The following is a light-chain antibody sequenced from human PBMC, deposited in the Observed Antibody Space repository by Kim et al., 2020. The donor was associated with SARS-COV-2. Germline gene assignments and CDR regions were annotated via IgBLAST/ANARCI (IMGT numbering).Light chain of an antibody. Sequence: SSSPGETVTPPCGATESVSSSLACYQQRPAQAPTLLIYGASTRATGIPARFTGSGSGSQFTLTIRGLQSEDFAVYHCHQYHTWPYSFGRGTKLEI. CDR1: ESVSSS. CDR3: HQYHTWPYS. J-gene: IGKJ2*03. CDR2: GAS. V-gene: IGKV3-15*01.